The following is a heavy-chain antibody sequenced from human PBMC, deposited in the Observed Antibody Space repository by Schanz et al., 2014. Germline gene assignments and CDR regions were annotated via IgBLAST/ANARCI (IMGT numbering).Heavy chain of an antibody. D-gene: IGHD3-10*01. Sequence: QVQLRESGPGLVKPSETLSLTCTISGGSTRSYYWSWIRQPPGKGLEWIGYISDSGSTHYNPSLKSRVTIAVDTSKNQFSLSLSSVTAADTAVYYCARVVLGGDAFDIWGQGTMVTVSS. J-gene: IGHJ3*02. CDR3: ARVVLGGDAFDI. CDR1: GGSTRSYY. V-gene: IGHV4-59*01. CDR2: ISDSGST.